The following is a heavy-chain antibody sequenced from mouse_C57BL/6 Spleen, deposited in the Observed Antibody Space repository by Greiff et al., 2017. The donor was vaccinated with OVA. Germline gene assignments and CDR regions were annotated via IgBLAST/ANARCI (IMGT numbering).Heavy chain of an antibody. J-gene: IGHJ4*01. CDR2: IHPNSGST. CDR3: ARRYGYANYAIDY. D-gene: IGHD2-2*01. CDR1: GYTFTSYW. V-gene: IGHV1-64*01. Sequence: QVQLQQPGAELVKPGASVKLSCKASGYTFTSYWMHWVKQRPGQGLEWIGMIHPNSGSTNYNEKFKSKATLTVDKSSSTAYMQLSSLTSEDSAVYYCARRYGYANYAIDYWGQGTSVTVSS.